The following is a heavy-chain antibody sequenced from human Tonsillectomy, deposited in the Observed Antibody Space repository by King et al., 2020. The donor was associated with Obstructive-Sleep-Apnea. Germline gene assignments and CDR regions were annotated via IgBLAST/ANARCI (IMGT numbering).Heavy chain of an antibody. CDR1: GESFSGCY. CDR3: ARLRAGQGSNAFDY. CDR2: INHSGST. D-gene: IGHD1-26*01. V-gene: IGHV4-34*01. J-gene: IGHJ4*02. Sequence: VQLQQWGPGLLKPSETLSLTCAVYGESFSGCYWTWIRQPPGKGLEWIGEINHSGSTIYSPSLKSRVTISVDPSKNQFSLNLSSVTAADTAVYYCARLRAGQGSNAFDYWGQGTLVTVSS.